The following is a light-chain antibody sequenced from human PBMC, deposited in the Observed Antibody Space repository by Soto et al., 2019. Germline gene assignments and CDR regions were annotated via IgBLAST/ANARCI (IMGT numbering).Light chain of an antibody. J-gene: IGKJ1*01. CDR2: AAS. Sequence: QPPSSLSVSVGDRVSNTCRASQAIKNDLAWYQQKPGKAPKILIFAASSLKSGVPSRFSGSGSGTDFTLTISSLQPEDFATYYCQQTYSTPPTFGQGTKVDIK. CDR3: QQTYSTPPT. V-gene: IGKV1-39*01. CDR1: QAIKND.